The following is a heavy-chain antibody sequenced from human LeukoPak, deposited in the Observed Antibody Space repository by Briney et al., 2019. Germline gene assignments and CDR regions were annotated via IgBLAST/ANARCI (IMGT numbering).Heavy chain of an antibody. V-gene: IGHV3-21*01. CDR3: ARDFVA. D-gene: IGHD6-19*01. CDR1: GFTFSSFS. J-gene: IGHJ4*02. Sequence: GGSLRLSCAASGFTFSSFSLSWVRQAPGKGLEWVSSISHSSTYTYYADSVKGRFTISRDNAKNSLYLQMNSLRGEDTAVYYCARDFVAGGQGTLVSVSS. CDR2: ISHSSTYT.